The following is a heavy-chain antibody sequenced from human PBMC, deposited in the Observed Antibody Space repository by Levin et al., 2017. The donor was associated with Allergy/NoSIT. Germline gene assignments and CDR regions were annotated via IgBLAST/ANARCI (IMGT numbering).Heavy chain of an antibody. CDR1: GFSFANHA. J-gene: IGHJ4*02. CDR3: AREQGARGWYTVDV. Sequence: GESLKISCAASGFSFANHAMTWVRHAPGKGLEWVSTIRPNSERTYFADSVKGRFTVSRDDSVNMMSLQMSSLRADDAAVYYCAREQGARGWYTVDVWGQGALVTVSS. V-gene: IGHV3-23*01. CDR2: IRPNSERT. D-gene: IGHD6-19*01.